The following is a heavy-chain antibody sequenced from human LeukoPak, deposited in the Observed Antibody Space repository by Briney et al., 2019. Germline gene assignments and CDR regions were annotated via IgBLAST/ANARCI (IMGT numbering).Heavy chain of an antibody. CDR2: IYHSGST. CDR1: GGSISSSSYY. Sequence: PSETLSLTCTVSGGSISSSSYYWGWIRQPPGKGLEWIGYIYHSGSTYYNPSLKSRVTISVDRSKNQFSLKLSSVTAADTAVYYCARSDYSSGAFDIWGQGTMVTVSS. CDR3: ARSDYSSGAFDI. V-gene: IGHV4-30-2*01. D-gene: IGHD4-11*01. J-gene: IGHJ3*02.